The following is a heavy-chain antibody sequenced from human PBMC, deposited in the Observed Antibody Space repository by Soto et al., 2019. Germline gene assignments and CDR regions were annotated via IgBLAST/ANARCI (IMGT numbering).Heavy chain of an antibody. CDR1: GFTFSSYR. CDR3: ARVLASSSWSPAPHYYYYMDV. V-gene: IGHV3-48*01. Sequence: SLRLSCAASGFTFSSYRMNWVRQAPGKELEWVSYISSSSSTIYYADSVKGRFTISRDNAKNSLYLQMNSLRAEDTAVYYCARVLASSSWSPAPHYYYYMDVWGKGTTVTVSS. J-gene: IGHJ6*03. D-gene: IGHD6-13*01. CDR2: ISSSSSTI.